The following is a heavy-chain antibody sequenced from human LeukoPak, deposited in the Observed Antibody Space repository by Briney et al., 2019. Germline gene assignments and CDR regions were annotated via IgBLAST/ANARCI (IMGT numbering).Heavy chain of an antibody. Sequence: GRSLRLSCAASGFTFSSYGMHWVRQAPGKGLEWVAVISYGGSNKYYADSVKGRFTISRDNSKNTLYLQMNSLRAEDTAVYYCAKDGGSYYVASPAYFDYWGQGTLVTVSS. CDR2: ISYGGSNK. CDR1: GFTFSSYG. J-gene: IGHJ4*02. CDR3: AKDGGSYYVASPAYFDY. V-gene: IGHV3-30*18. D-gene: IGHD1-26*01.